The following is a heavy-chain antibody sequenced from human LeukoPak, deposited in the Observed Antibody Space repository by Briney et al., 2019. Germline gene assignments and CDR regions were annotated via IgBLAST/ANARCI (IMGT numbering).Heavy chain of an antibody. D-gene: IGHD6-13*01. CDR3: ATDLTGIAAAGSRFSDY. Sequence: SETLSLTCTVSGGSISSYYWSWIRQPPGKGLEWIGYIYYSGSTNYNPSLKSRVTISVDTSKNQFSLKLSSVTAADTAVYYCATDLTGIAAAGSRFSDYWGQGTLVTVSS. CDR2: IYYSGST. CDR1: GGSISSYY. V-gene: IGHV4-59*01. J-gene: IGHJ4*02.